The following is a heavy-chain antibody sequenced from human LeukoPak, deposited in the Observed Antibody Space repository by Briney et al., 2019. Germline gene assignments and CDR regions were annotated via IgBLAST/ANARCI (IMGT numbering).Heavy chain of an antibody. CDR2: MNPNSGNT. CDR3: ARVDDAFDI. J-gene: IGHJ3*02. Sequence: RASVKVSCKASGYTFTSYDINWVRQAPGQGLEWMGWMNPNSGNTDYAQKFQGRVTITRNTSISTAYMELSSLRSEDTAVYYCARVDDAFDIWGQGTMVTVSS. CDR1: GYTFTSYD. V-gene: IGHV1-8*03.